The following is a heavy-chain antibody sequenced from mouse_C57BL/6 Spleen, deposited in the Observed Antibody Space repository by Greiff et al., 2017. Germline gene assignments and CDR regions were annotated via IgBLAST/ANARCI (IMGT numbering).Heavy chain of an antibody. CDR1: GYTFTSYW. J-gene: IGHJ2*01. Sequence: QVQLQQPGAELVKPGASVTLSCKASGYTFTSYWMHWVKQRPGQCLEWIGMIHPNSGSTNYNEKFKSKATLTVDKSSSTAYMQLSSLTSEDSAVYYCASEDYDYDRSLDYWGQGTTLTVSS. CDR2: IHPNSGST. V-gene: IGHV1-64*01. CDR3: ASEDYDYDRSLDY. D-gene: IGHD2-4*01.